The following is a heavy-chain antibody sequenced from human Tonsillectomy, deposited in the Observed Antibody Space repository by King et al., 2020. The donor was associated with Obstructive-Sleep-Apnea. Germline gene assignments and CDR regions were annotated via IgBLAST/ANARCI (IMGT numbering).Heavy chain of an antibody. CDR1: GYTFTSYY. V-gene: IGHV1-46*01. Sequence: QLVQSGAEVKKPGASVKVSCKASGYTFTSYYMHWVRQAPGQGLVWMGIINPSGGSTRYAQKFQGRVTMTRDTSTSTVYMELSSLRSEDTAVYYCASSLYDSSGAFDYWGQGTLVTVS. CDR2: INPSGGST. CDR3: ASSLYDSSGAFDY. D-gene: IGHD3-22*01. J-gene: IGHJ4*02.